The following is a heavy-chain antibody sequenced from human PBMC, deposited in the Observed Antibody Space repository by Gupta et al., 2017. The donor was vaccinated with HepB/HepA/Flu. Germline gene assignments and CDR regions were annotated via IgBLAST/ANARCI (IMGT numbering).Heavy chain of an antibody. CDR3: AAPVGGSYAVDY. D-gene: IGHD1-26*01. Sequence: QLQLQESGPGLVKPSETPSLPCTVSGGSISSSRYYWGWNRQPPGKGLEWIGSIYYSGSTYYNPSLKSRVTIAVDTSKNQFSLKLSSVTAADTAVYYCAAPVGGSYAVDYWGQGTLVTVSS. CDR1: GGSISSSRYY. J-gene: IGHJ4*02. V-gene: IGHV4-39*05. CDR2: IYYSGST.